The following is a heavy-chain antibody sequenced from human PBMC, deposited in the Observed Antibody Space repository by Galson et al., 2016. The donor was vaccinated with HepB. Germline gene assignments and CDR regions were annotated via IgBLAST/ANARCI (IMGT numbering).Heavy chain of an antibody. V-gene: IGHV4-59*01. D-gene: IGHD5/OR15-5a*01. J-gene: IGHJ3*01. CDR2: IHHSGSI. CDR3: SVVSYDAFDV. CDR1: GDSISNYY. Sequence: SETLSLTCTVSGDSISNYYWSWIRQPPGKGLEWIAYIHHSGSINYTPSPRRRVTISLDTSKNQISLTLNSVTAPDTAVYFCSVVSYDAFDVWGQGTTATVSS.